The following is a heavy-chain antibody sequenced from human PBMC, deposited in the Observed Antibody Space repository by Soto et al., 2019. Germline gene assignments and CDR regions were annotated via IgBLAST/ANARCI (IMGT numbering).Heavy chain of an antibody. J-gene: IGHJ5*02. CDR3: ARASGITIFGVEFNWFDP. V-gene: IGHV4-59*01. CDR1: GGSISSYY. Sequence: SETLSLTCTVSGGSISSYYWSWIRQPPGKGLEWIGYIYYSGSTNYNPSLKSRVTISVDTSKNPFSLKLSSVTAADTAVYYCARASGITIFGVEFNWFDPWGQGTLVTVSS. D-gene: IGHD3-3*01. CDR2: IYYSGST.